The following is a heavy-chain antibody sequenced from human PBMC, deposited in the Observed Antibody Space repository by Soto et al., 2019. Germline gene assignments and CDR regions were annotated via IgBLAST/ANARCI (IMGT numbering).Heavy chain of an antibody. V-gene: IGHV3-9*01. Sequence: GGSLRLSCAASGFTFDDYAMHWVRQAPGKGLEWVSGISWNSVTMGYADSVKGRFTISRDNAKNSLYLQMSSLRAEDTAFYYCAKLPYGSGTYHFDYWGQGTLVTVSS. J-gene: IGHJ4*02. CDR3: AKLPYGSGTYHFDY. CDR1: GFTFDDYA. CDR2: ISWNSVTM. D-gene: IGHD3-10*01.